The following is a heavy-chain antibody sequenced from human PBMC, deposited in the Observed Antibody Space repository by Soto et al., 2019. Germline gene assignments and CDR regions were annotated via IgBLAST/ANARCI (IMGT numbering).Heavy chain of an antibody. D-gene: IGHD5-18*01. CDR3: ARGGDSYGYGEYYYYGMDV. CDR2: IYPGDSDT. J-gene: IGHJ6*02. Sequence: PGESLKISCKGSGYSFTSYWIGWVRQMPGKGLEWMGIIYPGDSDTRYSPSFQGQVTISADKSISTAYLQWSSLKASDTAVYYCARGGDSYGYGEYYYYGMDVWGQGTTVTVSS. V-gene: IGHV5-51*01. CDR1: GYSFTSYW.